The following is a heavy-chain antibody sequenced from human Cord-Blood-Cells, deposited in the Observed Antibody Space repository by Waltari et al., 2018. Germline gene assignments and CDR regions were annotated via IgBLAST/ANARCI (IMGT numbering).Heavy chain of an antibody. CDR3: ARGKTSSSWFDY. J-gene: IGHJ4*02. CDR2: INQSGST. V-gene: IGHV4-34*01. Sequence: QVQLQQRGAGLLKPSETLSLTCAVYGGSFSGYYSYCLRQPPGKGVEWIGEINQSGSTNYNPSLKSRVTISVDTSKNQFSLKLSSVTAADTAVYYCARGKTSSSWFDYWGQGTLVTVSS. CDR1: GGSFSGYY. D-gene: IGHD6-13*01.